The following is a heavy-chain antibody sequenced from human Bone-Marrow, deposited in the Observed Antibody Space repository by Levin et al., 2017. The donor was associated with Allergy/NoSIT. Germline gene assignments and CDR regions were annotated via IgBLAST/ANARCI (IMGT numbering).Heavy chain of an antibody. D-gene: IGHD3-22*01. CDR1: GVSVTSPNY. CDR3: ARAPRTNYYDHSGYSN. CDR2: FFYSGNT. Sequence: SQTLSLPCAVSGVSVTSPNYWTWIRQPPGKGLEWIGYFFYSGNTNYNPSLQSRVTISVDTSKNQFSLKLRSVSAADTAVYYCARAPRTNYYDHSGYSNWGQGTLVTVSS. V-gene: IGHV4-61*01. J-gene: IGHJ4*02.